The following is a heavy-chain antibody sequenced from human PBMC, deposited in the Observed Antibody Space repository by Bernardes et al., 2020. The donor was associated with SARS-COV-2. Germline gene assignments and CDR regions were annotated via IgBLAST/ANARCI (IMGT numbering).Heavy chain of an antibody. D-gene: IGHD3-3*01. CDR3: ARLPNGYYSLIDY. CDR1: GFTFSNFC. CDR2: IYFDGSNQ. V-gene: IGHV3-33*01. J-gene: IGHJ4*02. Sequence: GGSLRLSCAASGFTFSNFCIHWVRQAPGKGLEWVAIIYFDGSNQDYADSVKGRFTISRDNSKNTLLLQMNSLRAEDKAVYYCARLPNGYYSLIDYWCQGTLVTVSS.